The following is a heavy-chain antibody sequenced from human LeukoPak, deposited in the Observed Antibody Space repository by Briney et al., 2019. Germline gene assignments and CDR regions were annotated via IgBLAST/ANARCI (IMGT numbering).Heavy chain of an antibody. J-gene: IGHJ3*02. Sequence: GGSLRLSCAASGFTFSSYAMSWVRQAPGKGLEWVSAISGSGGSTYYADSVKCRFTISRDNSKNTLYLQMNSLRADDTAVYYCAKDSYYDILTANDAFDIWGQGTMVTVSS. D-gene: IGHD3-9*01. CDR2: ISGSGGST. CDR1: GFTFSSYA. CDR3: AKDSYYDILTANDAFDI. V-gene: IGHV3-23*01.